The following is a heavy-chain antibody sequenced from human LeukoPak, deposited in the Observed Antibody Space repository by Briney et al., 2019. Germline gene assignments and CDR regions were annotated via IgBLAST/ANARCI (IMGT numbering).Heavy chain of an antibody. CDR1: GFTFSSYV. J-gene: IGHJ4*02. CDR2: ISSSSSYI. CDR3: AREPPGPSGLPD. V-gene: IGHV3-21*01. Sequence: GGSLRHSCAASGFTFSSYVMHWVRQAPGKGLEWVSSISSSSSYIYYADSVKGRFTISRDNAKNSLYLQMNSLRAEDTAVYYCAREPPGPSGLPDWGQGTLVTVSS. D-gene: IGHD1-14*01.